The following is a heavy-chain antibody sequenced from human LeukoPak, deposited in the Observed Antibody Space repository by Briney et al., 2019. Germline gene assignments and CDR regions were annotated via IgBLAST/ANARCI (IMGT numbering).Heavy chain of an antibody. D-gene: IGHD3-10*01. J-gene: IGHJ6*03. CDR1: GFTVSSNY. Sequence: GGSLRLSCAASGFTVSSNYMSRVRQAPGKGLEWVSVIYSGGSTYYADSVKGRFTISRDNSKNTLYPQMNSLRAEDTAVYYCARGAGSYEYYMDVWGKGTTVTVSS. V-gene: IGHV3-53*01. CDR3: ARGAGSYEYYMDV. CDR2: IYSGGST.